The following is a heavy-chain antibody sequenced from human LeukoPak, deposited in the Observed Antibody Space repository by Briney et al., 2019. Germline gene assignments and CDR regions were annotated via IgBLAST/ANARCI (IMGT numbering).Heavy chain of an antibody. CDR2: INPNRCGT. CDR3: ARRVAAACTFSLSYMDV. CDR1: GYTFTGYY. Sequence: ASVKVSCKASGYTFTGYYMHWVRQAPGQGLEWMGWINPNRCGTNYAQKLQGRVTMTRDTSISTAYMELSRLRSDDTAVYYCARRVAAACTFSLSYMDVWGKGTTVTVSS. V-gene: IGHV1-2*02. D-gene: IGHD6-13*01. J-gene: IGHJ6*03.